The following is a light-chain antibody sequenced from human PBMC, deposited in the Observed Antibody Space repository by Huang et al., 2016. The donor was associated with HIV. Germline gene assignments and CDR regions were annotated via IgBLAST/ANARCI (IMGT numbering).Light chain of an antibody. V-gene: IGKV1-5*03. Sequence: DIQMTQSPSTLSASVGDRVTITCRASQNINTWFACYQQKPGKAPDLLIYRASSLQVVVPSRFTGSGSGTEFTLTITSLQPDDLGTYYCQQYNTYLYTFGQGTKLEI. CDR3: QQYNTYLYT. CDR1: QNINTW. J-gene: IGKJ2*01. CDR2: RAS.